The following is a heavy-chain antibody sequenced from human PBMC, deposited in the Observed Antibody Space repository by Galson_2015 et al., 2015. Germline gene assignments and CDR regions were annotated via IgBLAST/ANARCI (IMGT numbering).Heavy chain of an antibody. CDR2: INNDGSGT. CDR1: GSSFSSYW. J-gene: IGHJ6*02. V-gene: IGHV3-74*01. CDR3: ARDLWANYYYYGMDV. D-gene: IGHD1-26*01. Sequence: SLRLSCAASGSSFSSYWMHWVRQVPGKGLVWVSHINNDGSGTGYADSVKGRFTISRDNVKNTLYLQMNSLRSEDTAVYYCARDLWANYYYYGMDVWGQGTTVTVSS.